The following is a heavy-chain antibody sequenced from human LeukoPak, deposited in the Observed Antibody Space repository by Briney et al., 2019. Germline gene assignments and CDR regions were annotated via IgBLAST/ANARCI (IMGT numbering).Heavy chain of an antibody. V-gene: IGHV1-2*02. CDR1: GYTFTGYY. CDR2: INPNSGGT. J-gene: IGHJ6*03. CDR3: ARAGLHYYDSSGYYSPYYYYYYMDV. Sequence: ASVKVSCKTSGYTFTGYYMHWVRQAPGQGLEWMGWINPNSGGTNYAQKFQGRVTMTRDTSISTAYMELSRLRSDGTAVYYCARAGLHYYDSSGYYSPYYYYYYMDVWGKGTTVTVSS. D-gene: IGHD3-22*01.